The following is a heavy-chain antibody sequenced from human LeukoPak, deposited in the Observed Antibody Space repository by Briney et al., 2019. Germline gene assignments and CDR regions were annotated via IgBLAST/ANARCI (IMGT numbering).Heavy chain of an antibody. Sequence: ASVKVSCKASGYTFTSYDINWVRQATGQGLEWMGWMNPNSGNTGYAQKFQGRVTITRNTSISTAYMELSSLRSEDTAVYYCARGRFSGGYSYGFAAYYFDYWGQGTLVTVSS. CDR3: ARGRFSGGYSYGFAAYYFDY. CDR1: GYTFTSYD. D-gene: IGHD5-18*01. CDR2: MNPNSGNT. V-gene: IGHV1-8*03. J-gene: IGHJ4*02.